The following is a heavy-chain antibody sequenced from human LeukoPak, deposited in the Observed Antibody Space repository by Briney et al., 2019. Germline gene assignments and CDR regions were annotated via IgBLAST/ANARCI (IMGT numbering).Heavy chain of an antibody. V-gene: IGHV1-2*02. CDR1: GYTFTGYY. CDR3: ARFIRDCSGGSCYPKGYDY. J-gene: IGHJ4*02. D-gene: IGHD2-15*01. Sequence: GASVKVSCKASGYTFTGYYMHWVRQAPGQGLEWMGWINPNSGGTNYAQKFQGRVTMTRATSISTAYMELSRLRSNDTAVYYCARFIRDCSGGSCYPKGYDYCGQGTLVTVSS. CDR2: INPNSGGT.